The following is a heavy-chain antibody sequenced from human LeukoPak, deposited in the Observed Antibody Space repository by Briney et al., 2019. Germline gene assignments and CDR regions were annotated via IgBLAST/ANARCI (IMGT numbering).Heavy chain of an antibody. CDR3: ARLKRISGSYSGGYYFDY. CDR2: IYYSGST. Sequence: SETLSLTCTVSGGSISSSSYYWGWLRQPPGKGLEWIGSIYYSGSTYYNPSLKSRVTISADTSKNQFSLKLSSVTAADTAVYYCARLKRISGSYSGGYYFDYWGQGTLVTVSS. V-gene: IGHV4-39*01. J-gene: IGHJ4*02. D-gene: IGHD1-26*01. CDR1: GGSISSSSYY.